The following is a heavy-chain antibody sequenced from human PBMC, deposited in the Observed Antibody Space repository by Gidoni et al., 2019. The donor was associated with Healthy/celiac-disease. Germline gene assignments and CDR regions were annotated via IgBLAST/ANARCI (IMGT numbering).Heavy chain of an antibody. CDR3: ARGGGLGYCSGGSCYPGQYYYYGMDV. CDR1: GYTFTSYA. Sequence: QVQLVQSGAEEKKPGASVKVSCKASGYTFTSYAMHWVRQPPGQRLEWMGWINAGNGNTKYSQKFQGRVTITRDTSASTAYMELSSLRSEDTAGDYCARGGGLGYCSGGSCYPGQYYYYGMDVWGQGTTVTVSS. J-gene: IGHJ6*02. V-gene: IGHV1-3*05. D-gene: IGHD2-15*01. CDR2: INAGNGNT.